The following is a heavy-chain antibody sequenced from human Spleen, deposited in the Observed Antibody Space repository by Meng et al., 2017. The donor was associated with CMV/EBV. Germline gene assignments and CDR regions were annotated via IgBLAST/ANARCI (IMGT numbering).Heavy chain of an antibody. Sequence: FSDYCWSWNRQPPGKGLEWVAEVSHNGSTGYNPSLKNRVAISIDTSKNQFSLNLTSVIAAGTAVYYCARRGLELCSSTSCYTRWFDPWGQGTLVTVSS. CDR2: VSHNGST. V-gene: IGHV4-34*01. J-gene: IGHJ5*02. D-gene: IGHD2-2*02. CDR3: ARRGLELCSSTSCYTRWFDP. CDR1: FSDYC.